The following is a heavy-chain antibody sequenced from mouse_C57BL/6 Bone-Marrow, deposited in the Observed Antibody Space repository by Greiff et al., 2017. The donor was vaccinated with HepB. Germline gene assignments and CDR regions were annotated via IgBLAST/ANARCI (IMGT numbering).Heavy chain of an antibody. CDR3: AKQRWVAY. CDR2: ISSGGSYT. V-gene: IGHV5-6*02. J-gene: IGHJ3*01. Sequence: DVKLVESGGDLVKPGGSLKLSCAASGFTFSSYGMSWVRQTPDKRLEWVATISSGGSYTYYPDSVKGRFTISRDNAKITLYLQMSSLKSEDTDMYYYAKQRWVAYWGQGTLVTVSA. CDR1: GFTFSSYG.